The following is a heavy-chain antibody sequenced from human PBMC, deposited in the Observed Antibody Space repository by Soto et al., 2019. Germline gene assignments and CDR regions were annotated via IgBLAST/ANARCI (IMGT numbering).Heavy chain of an antibody. CDR3: ASNIGGMDV. Sequence: QLQVQESGPGLLKPSETLSLTCTVSGGSISSSTYYWGWIRQPPGKGLEWIGSGYRSGNTYYKSSLKTRITISVDTSKTQSSLQLTSVTAADTAVYYCASNIGGMDVWGQGTTVTVSS. D-gene: IGHD5-12*01. J-gene: IGHJ6*02. CDR2: GYRSGNT. V-gene: IGHV4-39*01. CDR1: GGSISSSTYY.